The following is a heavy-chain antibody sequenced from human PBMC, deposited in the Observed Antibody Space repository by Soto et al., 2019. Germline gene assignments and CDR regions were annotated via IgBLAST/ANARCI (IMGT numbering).Heavy chain of an antibody. Sequence: GGSLRLSCAASGFTFSSYAMHWVRQAPGKGLEWVAVISYDGSNKYYADSVKGRFTISRDNSKNTLYLQMNSLRAEDTAVYYCARVLGVAAPAPIDYWGQGTLVTVSS. J-gene: IGHJ4*02. CDR2: ISYDGSNK. D-gene: IGHD2-2*01. CDR1: GFTFSSYA. CDR3: ARVLGVAAPAPIDY. V-gene: IGHV3-30-3*01.